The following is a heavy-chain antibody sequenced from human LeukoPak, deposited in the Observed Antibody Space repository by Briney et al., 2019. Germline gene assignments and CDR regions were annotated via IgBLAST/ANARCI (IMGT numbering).Heavy chain of an antibody. D-gene: IGHD3-22*01. CDR1: GYSFTSYW. CDR3: ASGPPPYYYDTSGYY. CDR2: IYPGDSDT. Sequence: GESLKISCKGSGYSFTSYWIGWVRQMPGKGLEWMGIIYPGDSDTRYSPSFQGQVTISADKSISTAYLQWSSLKASDTAMYYCASGPPPYYYDTSGYYWGQGTLVTASS. V-gene: IGHV5-51*01. J-gene: IGHJ4*02.